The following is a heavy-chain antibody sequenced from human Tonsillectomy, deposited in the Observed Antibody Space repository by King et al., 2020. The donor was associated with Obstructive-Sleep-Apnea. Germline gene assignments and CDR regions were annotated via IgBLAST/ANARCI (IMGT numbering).Heavy chain of an antibody. D-gene: IGHD1-26*01. J-gene: IGHJ5*02. Sequence: QLVQSGAEVKKPGASVKVSCKASGYTFTSYCISWVRQAPGQGLEWMGWISAYHGNTNYAQKLQGRVTITTDTSTSTAYMELRSLSSDDTAVYYCARDHSGSYYDWFDPWGQGTLVTVSS. CDR2: ISAYHGNT. CDR1: GYTFTSYC. CDR3: ARDHSGSYYDWFDP. V-gene: IGHV1-18*01.